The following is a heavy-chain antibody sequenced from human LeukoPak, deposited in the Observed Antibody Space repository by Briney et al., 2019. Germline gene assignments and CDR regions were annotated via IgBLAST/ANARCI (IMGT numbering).Heavy chain of an antibody. V-gene: IGHV1-18*01. J-gene: IGHJ4*02. CDR2: ISAYNGNT. CDR3: ARDFWALRNRQPAPTDY. Sequence: GASVKVSCKASGYTFTSYGISWVRQAPGQGLEWMGWISAYNGNTNYAQKLQGRVTMTTDTSTSTAYMELRSLRSDGTAVYYCARDFWALRNRQPAPTDYWGQGTLVTVSS. CDR1: GYTFTSYG. D-gene: IGHD3-3*01.